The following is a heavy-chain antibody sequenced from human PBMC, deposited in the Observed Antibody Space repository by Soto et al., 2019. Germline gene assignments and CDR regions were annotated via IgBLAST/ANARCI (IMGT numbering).Heavy chain of an antibody. CDR1: GFTFSSYA. J-gene: IGHJ4*02. V-gene: IGHV3-23*01. CDR2: ISGSGGST. CDR3: AKDGGYCSSTSCYVYYFDY. Sequence: EVQLLESGGGLVQPGGSLRLSCAASGFTFSSYAMSWVRQAPGKGLECVSAISGSGGSTYYADSVKGRFTISRDNSKNTLYLQMNSLRAEDTAVYYCAKDGGYCSSTSCYVYYFDYWGQGTLVTVSS. D-gene: IGHD2-2*01.